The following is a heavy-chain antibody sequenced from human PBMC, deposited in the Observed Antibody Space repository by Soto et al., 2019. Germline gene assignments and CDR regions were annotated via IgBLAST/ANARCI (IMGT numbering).Heavy chain of an antibody. D-gene: IGHD3-9*01. V-gene: IGHV3-11*05. J-gene: IGHJ4*02. Sequence: QVQLVESGGDLVKPGGSLRLSCAASGFPFSDYYMSWIRQAPGKGLEWVSSIGGSSSYTNNADSVKGRFTISRDNAKNSLYLPMNSLRSEDTAVYYCARRRPTGYYNYWGQGTLVTVSA. CDR1: GFPFSDYY. CDR2: IGGSSSYT. CDR3: ARRRPTGYYNY.